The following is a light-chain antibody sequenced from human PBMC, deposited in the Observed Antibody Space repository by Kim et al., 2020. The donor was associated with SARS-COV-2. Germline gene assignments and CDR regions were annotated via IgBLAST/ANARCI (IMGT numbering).Light chain of an antibody. V-gene: IGLV1-44*01. CDR3: AAWDDSLNGSV. J-gene: IGLJ3*02. CDR2: SND. CDR1: RSNIGSNV. Sequence: GQSVTISFSGSRSNIGSNVVNWYQQLPGTAPKLLIYSNDYRPSGVPDRFSGSKSGTSASLDISGLQSEDEADYYCAAWDDSLNGSVFGGGTQLTVL.